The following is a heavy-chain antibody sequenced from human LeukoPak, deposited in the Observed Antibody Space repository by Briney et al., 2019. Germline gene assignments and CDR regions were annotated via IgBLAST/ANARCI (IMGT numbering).Heavy chain of an antibody. V-gene: IGHV3-30*18. CDR2: ISYDGSNK. CDR1: GFTFSSYG. J-gene: IGHJ3*02. D-gene: IGHD3-9*01. Sequence: GGSLRLSCAASGFTFSSYGMHWVRQAPGKGLEWVAVISYDGSNKYYADSVKGRFTISRDNSKNSLYLQMNSLRAEDTALYYCAKDILLSGYDILTGSRGAFDIWGQGTMVTVSS. CDR3: AKDILLSGYDILTGSRGAFDI.